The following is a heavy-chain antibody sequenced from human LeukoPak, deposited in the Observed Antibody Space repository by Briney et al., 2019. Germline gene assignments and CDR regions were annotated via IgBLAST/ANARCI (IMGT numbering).Heavy chain of an antibody. CDR2: ISGSGGST. D-gene: IGHD3-22*01. V-gene: IGHV3-23*01. CDR1: GFTFSSYA. CDR3: AKFDSSGYFVHYYYMDV. J-gene: IGHJ6*03. Sequence: GGSLRLSCAASGFTFSSYAMSWVRQAPGKGLEWVSAISGSGGSTYYADSVKGRFTISRDNSKNTLYLQMNSLRAEDTAVYYCAKFDSSGYFVHYYYMDVWGKGTTVTVSS.